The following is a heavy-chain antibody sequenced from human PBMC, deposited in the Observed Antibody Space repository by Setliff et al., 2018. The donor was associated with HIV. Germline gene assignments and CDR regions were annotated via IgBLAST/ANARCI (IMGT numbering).Heavy chain of an antibody. J-gene: IGHJ3*01. D-gene: IGHD3-10*01. CDR1: GGSISSGFYH. CDR2: INHSGGT. V-gene: IGHV4-39*07. Sequence: SETLSLTCTVSGGSISSGFYHWSWIRQPPGRGLEWIAEINHSGGTNHNPSLKSRITISVDTSKKQVSLKLTSVTAADTAIYYCARAGNFGDWDGFDVWGQGTTVTVSS. CDR3: ARAGNFGDWDGFDV.